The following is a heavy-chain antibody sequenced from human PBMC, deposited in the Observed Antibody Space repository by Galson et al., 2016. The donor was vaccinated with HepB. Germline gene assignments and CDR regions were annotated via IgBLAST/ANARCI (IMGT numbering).Heavy chain of an antibody. D-gene: IGHD3-9*01. CDR1: GFSLSTPGVG. J-gene: IGHJ4*02. CDR2: IYWDDDE. V-gene: IGHV2-5*02. Sequence: PALVTPPQTLTLTCSFSGFSLSTPGVGVGWLRQPPGKALKWLALIYWDDDERYSPSLKSRLTITKDTSENQVVLTMTNMDPVDTGTYYCAHRRPSETGRPPPKYVDSGGQGTLVTVSS. CDR3: AHRRPSETGRPPPKYVDS.